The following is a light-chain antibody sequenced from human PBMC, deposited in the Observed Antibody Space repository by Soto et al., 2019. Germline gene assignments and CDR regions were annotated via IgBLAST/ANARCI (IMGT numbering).Light chain of an antibody. J-gene: IGKJ5*01. CDR1: QSVSNNY. CDR2: DAS. V-gene: IGKV3-20*01. Sequence: ESVLTQSPGTLSLSPGQRATLSCRASQSVSNNYLAWYQQKTGQAPRLLIYDASVRATGIPDRFSGSGSGTDFTLTISRLEPEDFAVYYCQQYGSAINFGQGTRLEIK. CDR3: QQYGSAIN.